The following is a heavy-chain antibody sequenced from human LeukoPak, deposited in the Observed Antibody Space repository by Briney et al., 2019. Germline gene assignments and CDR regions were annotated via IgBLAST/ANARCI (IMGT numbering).Heavy chain of an antibody. D-gene: IGHD3-3*01. CDR1: GFTFSSYW. CDR3: ASGFWSGYYLGHDAFDI. CDR2: IKEDGGEK. V-gene: IGHV3-7*01. Sequence: PGGSLRLSCAASGFTFSSYWMSSVRQAPGKGLEWVANIKEDGGEKYYVDSVKGRYTISTDNAKNSLYLQMNSLRAEDTAVYYCASGFWSGYYLGHDAFDIWGQGTMVTVSS. J-gene: IGHJ3*02.